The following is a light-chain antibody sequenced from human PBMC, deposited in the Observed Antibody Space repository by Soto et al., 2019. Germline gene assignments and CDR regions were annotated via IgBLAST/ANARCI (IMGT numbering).Light chain of an antibody. CDR1: SSNIGNNA. Sequence: QLVLTQPPSVSEAPRQRVTISCSGSSSNIGNNAVNWYQQLPGMAPKLLIYYDDLLPSGVSDRFSGSKSGTSASLAISGLQSEDEADYYCAAWDDSLNGVVFGGGTKLTVL. J-gene: IGLJ2*01. CDR3: AAWDDSLNGVV. V-gene: IGLV1-36*01. CDR2: YDD.